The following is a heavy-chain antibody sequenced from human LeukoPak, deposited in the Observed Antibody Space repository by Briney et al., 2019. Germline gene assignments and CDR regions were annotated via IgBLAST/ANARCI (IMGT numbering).Heavy chain of an antibody. D-gene: IGHD1-26*01. CDR3: AKVPGARPNQGVEDY. CDR2: IYSGGST. J-gene: IGHJ4*02. CDR1: GFTVSSNY. Sequence: PGGSLRLSCAASGFTVSSNYMSWVRQAPGKGLEWVSVIYSGGSTYYADSVKGRFTISRDNSKNTLYLQMNSLRAEDTAVYYCAKVPGARPNQGVEDYWGQGTLVTVSS. V-gene: IGHV3-53*01.